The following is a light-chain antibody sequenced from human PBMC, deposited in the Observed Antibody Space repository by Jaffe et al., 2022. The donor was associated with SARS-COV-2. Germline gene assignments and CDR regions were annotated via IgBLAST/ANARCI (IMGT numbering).Light chain of an antibody. J-gene: IGKJ1*01. V-gene: IGKV4-1*01. Sequence: DIVMTQSPDSLAVSLGERATINCKSSQSILYSSDNKNYLAWYQQKPGQPPKLLIYWASIRESGVPDRFSGSGSGTDFTLTISSLQAEDVAVYYCQQCYSTPWTFGQGTKVEI. CDR2: WAS. CDR3: QQCYSTPWT. CDR1: QSILYSSDNKNY.